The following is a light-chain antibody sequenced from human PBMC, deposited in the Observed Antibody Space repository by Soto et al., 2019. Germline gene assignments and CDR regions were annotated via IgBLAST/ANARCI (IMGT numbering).Light chain of an antibody. Sequence: QSVLAQSPSVFAAPGQTVTISCSGGSSNIPYQFVSWYQQFPGIAPTLLIYDNTRRPSGVPDRFSATKSGPSATLDIAGLQTADEAVYYCASWDTDLDGFVFGPGTKVTVL. J-gene: IGLJ1*01. V-gene: IGLV1-51*01. CDR2: DNT. CDR3: ASWDTDLDGFV. CDR1: SSNIPYQF.